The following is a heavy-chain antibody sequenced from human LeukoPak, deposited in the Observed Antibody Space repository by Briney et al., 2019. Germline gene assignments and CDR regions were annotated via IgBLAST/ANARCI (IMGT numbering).Heavy chain of an antibody. D-gene: IGHD6-19*01. J-gene: IGHJ6*02. Sequence: GGSLRLSCAASGFTFNSYSMNWVRQAPGKGLEWVSYISSSGFTIYYADSVKGRFTISRDSAKNSLYLQMNSLRAEDTAVFYCARDIAVATGYYYHYGMDVWGQGTTVTVSS. CDR2: ISSSGFTI. CDR1: GFTFNSYS. V-gene: IGHV3-48*01. CDR3: ARDIAVATGYYYHYGMDV.